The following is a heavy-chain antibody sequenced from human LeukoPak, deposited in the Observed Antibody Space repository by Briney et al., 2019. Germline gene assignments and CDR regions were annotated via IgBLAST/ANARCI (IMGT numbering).Heavy chain of an antibody. CDR3: ARGVLPGAIEWSLDY. CDR1: GFIFSNYW. V-gene: IGHV3-7*01. Sequence: GGSLRLSCAASGFIFSNYWMSWVRQAPGKGLEWVANIKQDGSEKFYVGSVRGRFTISRDNAKNSLYLQMNSLRAEDTAVYYCARGVLPGAIEWSLDYWGQGTLVTVSS. D-gene: IGHD2-2*02. CDR2: IKQDGSEK. J-gene: IGHJ4*02.